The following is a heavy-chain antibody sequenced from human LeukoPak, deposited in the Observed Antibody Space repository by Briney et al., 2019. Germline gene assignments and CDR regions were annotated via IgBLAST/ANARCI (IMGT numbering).Heavy chain of an antibody. V-gene: IGHV4-34*01. D-gene: IGHD5-18*01. J-gene: IGHJ4*02. Sequence: SETLSLTCAVYGGSFNHYYWGWIRQPPGKGLEWIGEINHIGSTSYNPSLKSRVTISVDTSKNQFSLKLSSVTAADAAVYYCARGLTRGYTYGPPGYWGQGTLVAVSS. CDR3: ARGLTRGYTYGPPGY. CDR1: GGSFNHYY. CDR2: INHIGST.